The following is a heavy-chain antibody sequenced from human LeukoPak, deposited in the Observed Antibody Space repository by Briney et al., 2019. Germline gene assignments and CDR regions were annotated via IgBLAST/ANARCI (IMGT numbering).Heavy chain of an antibody. Sequence: PGGSLRLSCVASAFAFSDNWMSWVRQAPGKGLEWVANIRQDGSEKYYVDSVKGRFTISRDNAKNSLYLQMNSLRAEDTAVYYCARDISGSYSSDAFDIWGQGTMVTVSS. D-gene: IGHD1-26*01. CDR1: AFAFSDNW. V-gene: IGHV3-7*04. CDR3: ARDISGSYSSDAFDI. J-gene: IGHJ3*02. CDR2: IRQDGSEK.